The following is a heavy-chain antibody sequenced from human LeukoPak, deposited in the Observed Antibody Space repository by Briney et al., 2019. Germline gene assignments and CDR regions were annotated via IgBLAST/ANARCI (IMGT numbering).Heavy chain of an antibody. CDR1: GFTFDHYA. J-gene: IGHJ4*02. CDR2: VSVNADST. D-gene: IGHD3-22*01. CDR3: VKGVVYDSSGYFHLDY. V-gene: IGHV3-43*02. Sequence: PGGSLRLSCAASGFTFDHYAMHWVRQAQGKGPKGVSLVSVNADSTYYADSVRGRFTISRDNNNNSLYLQMHSLRTDDTALYYCVKGVVYDSSGYFHLDYWGQGTLVTVSS.